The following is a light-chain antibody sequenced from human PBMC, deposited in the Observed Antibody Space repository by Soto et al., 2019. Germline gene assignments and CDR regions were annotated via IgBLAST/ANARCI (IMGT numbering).Light chain of an antibody. J-gene: IGKJ1*01. Sequence: EIVLTQSPGTLSLSPGERATLSCRASQSVSSTSLAWYQQKPGQAPRLLMYGVSSRATGIPDRFSGSGSGTDFTLTISRLEPEDFAVYFCQQYDSSAWTFGQGTKVEIK. CDR3: QQYDSSAWT. CDR1: QSVSSTS. V-gene: IGKV3-20*01. CDR2: GVS.